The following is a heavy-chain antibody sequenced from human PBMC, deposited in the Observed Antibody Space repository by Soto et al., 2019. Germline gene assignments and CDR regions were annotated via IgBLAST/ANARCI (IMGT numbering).Heavy chain of an antibody. CDR3: TRVSITISRTPDDY. CDR1: GFKFVDYA. CDR2: IRSKAYGGTT. Sequence: RPLRLSYTADGFKFVDYAMSCFRQNTGKGLEWVGFIRSKAYGGTTEYAASVKGRFTISRDDSKSIAYLQMNSLKTEDTAVYYCTRVSITISRTPDDYWGQGTLVTVSS. D-gene: IGHD3-3*01. J-gene: IGHJ4*02. V-gene: IGHV3-49*03.